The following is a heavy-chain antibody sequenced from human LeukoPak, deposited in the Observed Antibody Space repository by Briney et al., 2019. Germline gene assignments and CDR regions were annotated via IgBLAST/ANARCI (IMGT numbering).Heavy chain of an antibody. Sequence: PGGSLRLSCAASGFTFSSYEMNWVRQAPGKGLEWVSYIGSSGSTIYYADSVKGRFTISRDNAKNSLYLQMNSLRAEDTAVYYCAGGHYYDSSGYDYWGQGTLVTVSS. CDR1: GFTFSSYE. CDR3: AGGHYYDSSGYDY. V-gene: IGHV3-48*03. CDR2: IGSSGSTI. J-gene: IGHJ4*02. D-gene: IGHD3-22*01.